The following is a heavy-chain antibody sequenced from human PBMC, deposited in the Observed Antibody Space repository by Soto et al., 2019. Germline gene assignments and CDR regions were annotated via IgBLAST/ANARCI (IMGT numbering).Heavy chain of an antibody. V-gene: IGHV3-53*01. Sequence: GGSLRLSCAASGFTVSSNYMSWVRQAPGKGLEWVSVIYSGGSTYYADSVKGRFTISRDNSKNTLYLQMNSLRAEDTAVYYCAKVNSGYDLGPWGQGTLVTVSS. CDR3: AKVNSGYDLGP. J-gene: IGHJ5*02. CDR2: IYSGGST. CDR1: GFTVSSNY. D-gene: IGHD5-12*01.